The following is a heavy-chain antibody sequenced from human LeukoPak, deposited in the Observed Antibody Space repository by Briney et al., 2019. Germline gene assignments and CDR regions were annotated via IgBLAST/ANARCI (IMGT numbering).Heavy chain of an antibody. CDR3: AKGIKWELLRFDY. Sequence: GGSLRLSCTASGFTFGDYAMHWVRQAPGKGLEWVSGISWNSGSIGYADSVKGRFTISRDNAKNSLYLQMNSLRAEDTALYYCAKGIKWELLRFDYWGQGTLVTVSS. D-gene: IGHD1-26*01. V-gene: IGHV3-9*01. J-gene: IGHJ4*02. CDR1: GFTFGDYA. CDR2: ISWNSGSI.